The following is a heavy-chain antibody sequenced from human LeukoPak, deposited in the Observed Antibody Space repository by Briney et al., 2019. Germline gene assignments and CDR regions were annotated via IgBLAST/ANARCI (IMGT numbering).Heavy chain of an antibody. D-gene: IGHD2-21*02. CDR2: IIPIFGIA. Sequence: SVRVSCKASGGTFSSYAISWVRQAPGQGLEWMGRIIPIFGIANYAQKFQGRVTITADKSTSTAYMELSSLRSEDTAVYYCASVNCGGDCYSGIYWYFDPWGRGTLVTVSS. CDR3: ASVNCGGDCYSGIYWYFDP. J-gene: IGHJ2*01. V-gene: IGHV1-69*04. CDR1: GGTFSSYA.